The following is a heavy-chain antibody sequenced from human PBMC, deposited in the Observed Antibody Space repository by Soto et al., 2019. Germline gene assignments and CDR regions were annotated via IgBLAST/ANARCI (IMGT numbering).Heavy chain of an antibody. D-gene: IGHD2-2*02. CDR2: IIPIFGTA. V-gene: IGHV1-69*13. CDR1: GGTLSSYA. CDR3: ARLYCSSTSCYNDLQNRFDP. J-gene: IGHJ5*02. Sequence: ASVKVSCKASGGTLSSYAISWVRQAPGQGLEWMGGIIPIFGTANYAQKFQGRVTITADESTSTAYMELSSLRSEDTAVYYCARLYCSSTSCYNDLQNRFDPWGQGTLVTVSS.